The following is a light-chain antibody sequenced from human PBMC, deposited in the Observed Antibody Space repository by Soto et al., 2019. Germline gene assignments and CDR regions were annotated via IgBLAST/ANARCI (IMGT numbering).Light chain of an antibody. V-gene: IGLV2-14*01. CDR1: SSDVGGYNY. Sequence: QSALTQPASVSGSPGQSITISCTGTSSDVGGYNYVSWYQQHPGKAPKLMIYEVSNRPSGVSNRFSGSKSANTASLTVSGLQVEDEADYYCSSYTSSSIDYVFGTGTKLTVL. J-gene: IGLJ1*01. CDR3: SSYTSSSIDYV. CDR2: EVS.